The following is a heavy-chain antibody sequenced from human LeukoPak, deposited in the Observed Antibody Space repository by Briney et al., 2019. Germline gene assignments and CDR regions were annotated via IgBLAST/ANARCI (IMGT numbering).Heavy chain of an antibody. CDR3: IITYYDFWSGYDY. V-gene: IGHV3-73*01. CDR1: GFTFSGSA. Sequence: PGGSLRLSCAASGFTFSGSAMHCVRQSCGKGLEWVGRIRSKAHSYATAYAASVKGRFTISRDDSKNTAYLQMNSLKTEDTAVYYCIITYYDFWSGYDYWGQGTLVTVSS. D-gene: IGHD3-3*01. J-gene: IGHJ4*02. CDR2: IRSKAHSYAT.